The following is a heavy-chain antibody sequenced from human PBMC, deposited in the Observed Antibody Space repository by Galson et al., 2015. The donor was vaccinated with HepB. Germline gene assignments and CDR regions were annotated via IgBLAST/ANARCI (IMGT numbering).Heavy chain of an antibody. V-gene: IGHV2-70*11. Sequence: PALVKPTQTLTLTCTFSGFSLSTSGVCVSWIRQPPGKALEWLARIDWDDDKYYSTSLKTRLTISKDTSKNQVVLTMTNMDPVDTATYYCARAYYYGSGSYYNSPYYYYMDVWGKGTTVTVSS. D-gene: IGHD3-10*01. CDR3: ARAYYYGSGSYYNSPYYYYMDV. J-gene: IGHJ6*03. CDR2: IDWDDDK. CDR1: GFSLSTSGVC.